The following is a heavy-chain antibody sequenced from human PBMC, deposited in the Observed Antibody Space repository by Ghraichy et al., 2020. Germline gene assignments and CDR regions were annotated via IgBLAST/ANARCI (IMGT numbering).Heavy chain of an antibody. D-gene: IGHD6-19*01. CDR2: ITGSGDSA. CDR1: KFTFSSYV. Sequence: GGSLRLSCAASKFTFSSYVMSWVRQAPGKGLEWVSAITGSGDSAYYADSVKGRFTISRDNSKNTLYLQMNSLRADDTAVYYRAKEAGIVDYWGQGTLVTVSS. CDR3: AKEAGIVDY. J-gene: IGHJ4*02. V-gene: IGHV3-23*01.